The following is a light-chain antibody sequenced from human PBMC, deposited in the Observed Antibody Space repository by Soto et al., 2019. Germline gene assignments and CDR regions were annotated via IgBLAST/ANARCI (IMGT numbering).Light chain of an antibody. V-gene: IGKV3-20*01. J-gene: IGKJ1*01. Sequence: ETVLTQSPGTLSLSPGERATLSCRASQTIRSNYLAWYRQTPGQAPRLLIYGASNRATGIADRFSGSGSGTDFTLIISRLEPEDFALYYCQKYGSPTWTFGQGTKVEIK. CDR3: QKYGSPTWT. CDR1: QTIRSNY. CDR2: GAS.